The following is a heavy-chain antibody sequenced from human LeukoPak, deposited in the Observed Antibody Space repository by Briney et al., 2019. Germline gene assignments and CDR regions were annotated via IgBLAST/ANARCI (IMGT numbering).Heavy chain of an antibody. D-gene: IGHD3-22*01. CDR1: GFTFSSYA. V-gene: IGHV3-23*01. CDR3: AKGSYYDSSGSFYFDY. Sequence: GGSLRLSCAASGFTFSSYAMSWVSQAPGKGLVWVSGIGGSGDNTYYADSVKGRFTISRDNSKNTLYVQVNSLGTEDTAAYYCAKGSYYDSSGSFYFDYWGQGTLVTVSS. J-gene: IGHJ4*02. CDR2: IGGSGDNT.